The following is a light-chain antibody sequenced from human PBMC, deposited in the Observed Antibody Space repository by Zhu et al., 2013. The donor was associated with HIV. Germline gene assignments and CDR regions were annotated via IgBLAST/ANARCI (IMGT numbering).Light chain of an antibody. V-gene: IGLV1-51*01. J-gene: IGLJ3*02. Sequence: QSALTQPPSLSAAPGQKVAISCSGGSSNIGNNHVSWYQHLPQTAPKLLIFDSEKRSSGIPDRFSASKSGTSATLHITGLQTGDEADYFCATWDDTLRVGVFGGGTELTVL. CDR1: SSNIGNNH. CDR3: ATWDDTLRVGV. CDR2: DSE.